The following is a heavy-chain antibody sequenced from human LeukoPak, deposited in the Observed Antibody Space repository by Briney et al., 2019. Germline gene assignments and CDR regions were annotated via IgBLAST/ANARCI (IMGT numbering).Heavy chain of an antibody. D-gene: IGHD2-8*02. Sequence: PRGSLRLSCAASGFIFSDYYMDWVRQVPGKGLEWIGRSRSKGHRYSTEYAASVRGRFTVSRDESRNLLFLQMTSLKSEDTAIYYCARGSYCSGGVCPAPFDSWGQGSLVTVAS. V-gene: IGHV3-72*01. CDR2: SRSKGHRYST. CDR1: GFIFSDYY. CDR3: ARGSYCSGGVCPAPFDS. J-gene: IGHJ4*02.